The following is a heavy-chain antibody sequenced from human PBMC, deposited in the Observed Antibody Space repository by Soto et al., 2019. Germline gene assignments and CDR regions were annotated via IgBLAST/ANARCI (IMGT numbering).Heavy chain of an antibody. V-gene: IGHV3-48*01. CDR3: ARALQLGELSFVY. CDR1: GFTFSSYS. J-gene: IGHJ4*02. CDR2: ISSSSSTI. D-gene: IGHD3-16*02. Sequence: EVQLVESGGGLVQPGGSLRLSCAASGFTFSSYSMNWVRQAPGKGLEWVSYISSSSSTIYYADSVKGRFTISRDNAKNSLYLQMNSLRAEDTAVYYCARALQLGELSFVYWGQGTLVTVSS.